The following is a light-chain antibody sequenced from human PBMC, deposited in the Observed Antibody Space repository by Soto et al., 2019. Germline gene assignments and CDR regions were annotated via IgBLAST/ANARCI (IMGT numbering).Light chain of an antibody. CDR1: QSISGRY. J-gene: IGKJ5*01. Sequence: PGERASLSCRASQSISGRYLAWYQQKPGQAPRLLIYDASSRATGIPDRFSGSGSGTDFTLTISSLEPEDFAVYYCQQRSNWPITFGQGTRLEIK. CDR2: DAS. V-gene: IGKV3D-20*02. CDR3: QQRSNWPIT.